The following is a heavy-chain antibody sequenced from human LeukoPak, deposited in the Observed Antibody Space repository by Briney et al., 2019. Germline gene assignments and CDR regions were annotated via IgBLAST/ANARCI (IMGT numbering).Heavy chain of an antibody. J-gene: IGHJ5*02. Sequence: GGSLRLSCAASGFTFSSYEMNWVRQAPGKGLEWGSYISSSGSTIYYADSVKGRLTISRDNAKISLYLQMNSLRAEDTAVYYCARDSAGVGATTGWFDPWGQGTLVTVSS. D-gene: IGHD1-26*01. CDR2: ISSSGSTI. CDR3: ARDSAGVGATTGWFDP. V-gene: IGHV3-48*03. CDR1: GFTFSSYE.